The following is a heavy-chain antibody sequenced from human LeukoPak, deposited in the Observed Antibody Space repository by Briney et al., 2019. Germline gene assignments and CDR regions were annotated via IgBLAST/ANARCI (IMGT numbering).Heavy chain of an antibody. D-gene: IGHD2-15*01. CDR2: ISGSGGST. V-gene: IGHV3-23*01. CDR3: AKQLGYCSDGSCYFPY. J-gene: IGHJ4*02. CDR1: GFTFSSYA. Sequence: TGGSLRLSCAASGFTFSSYAMSWVRQAPGKGLEWVSAISGSGGSTYYADSVKGRFTISRDNSKNTLCLQMNSLRAEDTAVYYCAKQLGYCSDGSCYFPYWGQGTLVTVSS.